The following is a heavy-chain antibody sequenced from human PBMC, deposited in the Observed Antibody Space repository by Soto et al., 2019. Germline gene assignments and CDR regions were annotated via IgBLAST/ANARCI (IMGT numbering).Heavy chain of an antibody. Sequence: SETLSLTCTVSGGSISSYYWSWIRQPPGKGLEWIGYIYYSGSTNYNPSLKSRVTISVDTSKNQFSLKLSSVTAADTAVYYCARVRPAASYFDYWGQGTLVTVSS. CDR3: ARVRPAASYFDY. CDR2: IYYSGST. CDR1: GGSISSYY. J-gene: IGHJ4*02. V-gene: IGHV4-59*01. D-gene: IGHD2-2*01.